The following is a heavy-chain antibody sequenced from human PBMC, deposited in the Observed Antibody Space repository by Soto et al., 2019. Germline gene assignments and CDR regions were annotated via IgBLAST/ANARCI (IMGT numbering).Heavy chain of an antibody. CDR2: INPNGGST. D-gene: IGHD6-6*01. V-gene: IGHV1-46*03. Sequence: GASVKVSCKASGYTFTGYYMHWVRQAPGQGLEWMGVINPNGGSTVYAQKFQGRVTLTRDTSTSTVYVELSSLRSDDTAVYFCVRATAARQRDYSYHYYLHIWGKGTTVTVSS. CDR1: GYTFTGYY. CDR3: VRATAARQRDYSYHYYLHI. J-gene: IGHJ6*03.